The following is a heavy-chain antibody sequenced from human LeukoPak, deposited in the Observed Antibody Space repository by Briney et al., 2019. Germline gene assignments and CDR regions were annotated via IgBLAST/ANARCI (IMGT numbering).Heavy chain of an antibody. Sequence: SETLSLTCTVSGGSISSSSYYWGWIRQPPGKGLEWIGSIYYSGSTYYNPSLKSRVTISVDTSKNQFSLKLSSVTAADTAVYYCARQRRGVIVVEDLDYWGQGTLVTVSS. D-gene: IGHD3-22*01. V-gene: IGHV4-39*01. CDR3: ARQRRGVIVVEDLDY. J-gene: IGHJ4*02. CDR1: GGSISSSSYY. CDR2: IYYSGST.